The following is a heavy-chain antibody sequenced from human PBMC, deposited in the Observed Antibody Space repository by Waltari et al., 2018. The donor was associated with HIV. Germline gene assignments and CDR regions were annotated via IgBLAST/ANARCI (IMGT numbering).Heavy chain of an antibody. CDR1: GASMRSSSHF. V-gene: IGHV4-39*07. CDR3: ARDWDVTTACMDV. CDR2: MFYTGSS. J-gene: IGHJ6*02. D-gene: IGHD1-26*01. Sequence: QVTLQESGPGLVKPSETLSLTCVVSGASMRSSSHFCGWIRQAPGKGLECIGSMFYTGSSYYNPSLKSRVNISIDTLNNQFSLKMTPVTAADTAVYYCARDWDVTTACMDVWGQGTTVTVSS.